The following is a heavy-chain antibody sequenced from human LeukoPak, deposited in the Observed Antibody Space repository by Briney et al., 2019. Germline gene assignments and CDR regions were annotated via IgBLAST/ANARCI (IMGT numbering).Heavy chain of an antibody. Sequence: SVKESCQASGGTLRSYAIRWVRQAPGQGREWMGRIIPILGVANYAQKCQGRVTITADKSTSTAYMELSSLRSEDTAVYYCARDPLYDSSGPLGYWGQGTLVTVSS. CDR3: ARDPLYDSSGPLGY. J-gene: IGHJ4*02. CDR2: IIPILGVA. D-gene: IGHD3-22*01. V-gene: IGHV1-69*04. CDR1: GGTLRSYA.